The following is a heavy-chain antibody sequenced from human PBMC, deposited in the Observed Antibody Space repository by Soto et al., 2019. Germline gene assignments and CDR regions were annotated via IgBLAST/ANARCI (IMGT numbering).Heavy chain of an antibody. CDR3: ARDIAGYSSGWYPHRIDY. CDR1: GYTFTSYG. J-gene: IGHJ4*02. D-gene: IGHD6-19*01. V-gene: IGHV1-18*01. Sequence: QVQLVQSGAEVKKPGASVKVSCKASGYTFTSYGISWVRQAPGQGLEWMGWISAYNGNTNYAQKLQGRVTMTTDTSTTTAYMELRSLRSDDTAVYYWARDIAGYSSGWYPHRIDYWGQGTLVTVSS. CDR2: ISAYNGNT.